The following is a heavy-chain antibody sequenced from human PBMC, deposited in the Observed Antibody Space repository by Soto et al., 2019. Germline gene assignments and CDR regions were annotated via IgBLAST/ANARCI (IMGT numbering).Heavy chain of an antibody. V-gene: IGHV1-24*01. CDR2: FYPEDGET. Sequence: ASVKLSCKVSGYTLTELSMHWLRQAPGKGLEWMGVFYPEDGETIYAQKFQGRVTMTEDTSTDTAYMELSSLRSEDTAVYYCATGIGSSWPPAGYWGLGTLVTVSS. CDR1: GYTLTELS. CDR3: ATGIGSSWPPAGY. J-gene: IGHJ4*02. D-gene: IGHD6-13*01.